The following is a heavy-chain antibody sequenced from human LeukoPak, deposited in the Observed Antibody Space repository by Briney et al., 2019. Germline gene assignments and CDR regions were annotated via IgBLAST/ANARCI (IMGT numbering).Heavy chain of an antibody. CDR2: ISSSGSTI. V-gene: IGHV3-48*03. J-gene: IGHJ6*04. D-gene: IGHD3-10*02. CDR3: AEFGITMVGGV. Sequence: GGSLRLSCAASGFTFSSYEMNWVRQAPGKGLDGVSYISSSGSTIYYAGSVKGRFTIPRHNAKNSLYLQMNSLTAGDTPVYDLAEFGITMVGGVWGKGTTVTISS. CDR1: GFTFSSYE.